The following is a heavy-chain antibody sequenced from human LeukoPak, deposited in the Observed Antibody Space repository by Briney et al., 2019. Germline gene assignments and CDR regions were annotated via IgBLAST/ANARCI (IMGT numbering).Heavy chain of an antibody. V-gene: IGHV4-59*01. CDR1: GASTSAYY. Sequence: SETLSLTCTVSGASTSAYYWSWIRQPPGKGLEWIGYSYSGGNANYNPSLKSRVTISIDTSENQFSLRLPSVTAADTAVYFCAHSKRGGGYYINSFAVWGRGALVTISS. J-gene: IGHJ3*01. CDR3: AHSKRGGGYYINSFAV. CDR2: SYSGGNA. D-gene: IGHD1-26*01.